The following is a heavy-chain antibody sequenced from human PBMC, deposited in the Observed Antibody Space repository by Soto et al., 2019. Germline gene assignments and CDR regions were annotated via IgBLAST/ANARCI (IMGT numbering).Heavy chain of an antibody. CDR1: GGSINNDDFY. CDR2: VYYSGSS. CDR3: ARMSYYYDKWYFDL. V-gene: IGHV4-30-4*01. J-gene: IGHJ2*01. Sequence: SETLSLTCSVSGGSINNDDFYWSWLRQTPGKGLQWIGYVYYSGSSDCIPSLKSRLSMSIDKSKNQFTLKLSSVTAADTAIYYCARMSYYYDKWYFDLWGRGTLVTVSS. D-gene: IGHD3-22*01.